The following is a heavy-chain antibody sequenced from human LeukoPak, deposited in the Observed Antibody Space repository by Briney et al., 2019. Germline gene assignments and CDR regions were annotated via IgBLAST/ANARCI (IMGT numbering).Heavy chain of an antibody. D-gene: IGHD6-19*01. CDR1: GFTFSTYW. CDR3: ARVGSSGWSTYYYHYYMDV. Sequence: PGGSLRLSCAAPGFTFSTYWMTWVRQAPGKGLEWVANIIQDGSEKYYVDSVKGRFTISRDNAKNSLYLQMNSLRAEDTAVYYCARVGSSGWSTYYYHYYMDVWGKGTTVTVSS. V-gene: IGHV3-7*01. J-gene: IGHJ6*03. CDR2: IIQDGSEK.